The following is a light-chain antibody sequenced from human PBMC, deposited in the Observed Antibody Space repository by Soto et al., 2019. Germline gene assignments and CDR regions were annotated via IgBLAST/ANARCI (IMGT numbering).Light chain of an antibody. J-gene: IGLJ1*01. V-gene: IGLV2-14*01. Sequence: QSALTQPASVSGSPGQSITISCTGTSSDVGGYNYVSWYQQHPGKAPKLMIYEVSNRPSGVSNRFSGSKSDNTASLTISGLQAEDEGDYYCSSYTSSSTLNVFGTGTKLTVL. CDR3: SSYTSSSTLNV. CDR1: SSDVGGYNY. CDR2: EVS.